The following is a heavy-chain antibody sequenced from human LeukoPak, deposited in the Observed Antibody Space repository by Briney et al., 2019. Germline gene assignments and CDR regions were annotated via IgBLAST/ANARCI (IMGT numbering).Heavy chain of an antibody. J-gene: IGHJ4*02. CDR2: ISGSSAII. CDR3: AKGSGNGYGSGPFDY. Sequence: GGSLRLSCAASGFIFSGYTINWVRQAPGKGLEWISYISGSSAIIYYADSVKGRFTISRDNSKNTVSLQMSSLRAEDTALYYCAKGSGNGYGSGPFDYWGQGTLVTVSS. CDR1: GFIFSGYT. V-gene: IGHV3-48*01. D-gene: IGHD3-10*01.